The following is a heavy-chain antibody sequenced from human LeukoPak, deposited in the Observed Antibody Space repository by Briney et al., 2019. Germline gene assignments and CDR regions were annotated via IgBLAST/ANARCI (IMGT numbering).Heavy chain of an antibody. CDR1: GGTSSSYA. V-gene: IGHV1-69*01. D-gene: IGHD2-21*01. Sequence: SVKVSCKASGGTSSSYAISWVRQAPGQGLEWMGGIIPIFGTANYAQKFQGRVTITADESTSTAYMELSSLRSEDTAVYYCAREESPPGVVVIATAGFDYWGQGTLVTVS. CDR3: AREESPPGVVVIATAGFDY. CDR2: IIPIFGTA. J-gene: IGHJ4*02.